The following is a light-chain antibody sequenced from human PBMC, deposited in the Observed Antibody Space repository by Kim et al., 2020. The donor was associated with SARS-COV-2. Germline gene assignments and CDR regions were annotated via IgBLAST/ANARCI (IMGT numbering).Light chain of an antibody. CDR3: QQLTTYPS. J-gene: IGKJ4*01. CDR2: RTS. CDR1: QDIGNR. V-gene: IGKV1-9*01. Sequence: SASIGERVTITCRTSQDIGNRLSWYQQESGKAPKLLIYRTSSLRSGVPSRFSGSGSSTEFTLTISNLQPEDFTTYYCQQLTTYPSFGGGTKVDIK.